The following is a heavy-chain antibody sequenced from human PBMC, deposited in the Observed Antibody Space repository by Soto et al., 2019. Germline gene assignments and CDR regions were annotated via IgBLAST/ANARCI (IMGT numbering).Heavy chain of an antibody. J-gene: IGHJ5*02. D-gene: IGHD4-4*01. CDR2: IIPIIGII. V-gene: IGHV1-69*08. CDR1: GGTFSTYT. CDR3: AGDPDSHYNDGHASSYP. Sequence: QVQLVQSGAEVKKPGSSVKVSCKASGGTFSTYTITWVRQAPGQGLEWMGRIIPIIGIINYAQKFQGRVTISADKFTSTAYMELTGLRSDDTAVYYCAGDPDSHYNDGHASSYPWGQGTLVTVSS.